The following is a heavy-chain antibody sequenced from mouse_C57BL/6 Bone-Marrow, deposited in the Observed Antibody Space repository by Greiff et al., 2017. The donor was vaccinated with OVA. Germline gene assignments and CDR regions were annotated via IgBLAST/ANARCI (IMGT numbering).Heavy chain of an antibody. CDR2: IYIGNGYT. CDR3: ARTLSNYALYAMDY. J-gene: IGHJ4*01. V-gene: IGHV1-58*01. Sequence: VQLKESGAELVRPGSSVKMSCKTSGYTFTSYGINWVKQRPGQGLEWIGYIYIGNGYTEYNEKFKGKATLTSDTSSSTAYMQLSSLTSEDSAIYFCARTLSNYALYAMDYWGQGTSVTVSS. CDR1: GYTFTSYG. D-gene: IGHD2-5*01.